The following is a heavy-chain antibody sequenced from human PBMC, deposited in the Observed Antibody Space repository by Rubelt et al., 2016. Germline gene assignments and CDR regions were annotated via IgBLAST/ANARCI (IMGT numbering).Heavy chain of an antibody. Sequence: EVQLLESGGGLVQPGGSLRLSCAASGFTFSNYAMRWVRQAPGKGLEWVANIKEDGSAKYYVDSVKGRFTISRDNAKNSLYLQMNSLRVEDTAVYYGVRDGGLAVRPPYYYYGMDVWGRGTTVIVSS. CDR1: GFTFSNYA. CDR3: VRDGGLAVRPPYYYYGMDV. V-gene: IGHV3-7*01. D-gene: IGHD6-6*01. CDR2: IKEDGSAK. J-gene: IGHJ6*02.